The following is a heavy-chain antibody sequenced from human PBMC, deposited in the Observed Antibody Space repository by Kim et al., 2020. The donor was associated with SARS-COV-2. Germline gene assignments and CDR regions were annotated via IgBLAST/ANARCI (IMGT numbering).Heavy chain of an antibody. CDR3: ARFILPAGDFDI. J-gene: IGHJ3*02. Sequence: NYDSVLQSRVTISGDTSKNQFSLKLSSVTAADTAVYYCARFILPAGDFDIWGQGTMGTVFS. D-gene: IGHD3-16*02. V-gene: IGHV4-59*01.